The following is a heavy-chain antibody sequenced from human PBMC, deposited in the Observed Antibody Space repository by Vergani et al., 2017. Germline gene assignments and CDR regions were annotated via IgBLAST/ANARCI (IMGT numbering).Heavy chain of an antibody. D-gene: IGHD2-21*02. V-gene: IGHV5-10-1*04. CDR1: GYSFTSYW. CDR2: IDPSDSDT. Sequence: EVQLVQSGAEVKKPGESLRISCKGSGYSFTSYWISWVRQMPGKGLEWMGRIDPSDSDTRYSPSFQGQVTISADKSISTAYLQWSSLKASDTAMYYCARHQRGCGGDCYFSAFDIWGQGTMVTVSS. J-gene: IGHJ3*02. CDR3: ARHQRGCGGDCYFSAFDI.